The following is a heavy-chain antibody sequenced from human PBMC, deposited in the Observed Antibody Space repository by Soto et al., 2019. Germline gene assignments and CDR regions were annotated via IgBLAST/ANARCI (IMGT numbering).Heavy chain of an antibody. CDR2: INPSGGST. D-gene: IGHD3-3*01. CDR1: GYTFTSYY. Sequence: ASVKVSCKASGYTFTSYYMHWVRQAPGQGLEWMGIINPSGGSTSYAQKFQGRVTMTRDTSTSTVYMELSSLRSEDTAVYYCARVGDDFWSGYYRDGTRSENAFDIWGQGTMVTVSS. CDR3: ARVGDDFWSGYYRDGTRSENAFDI. V-gene: IGHV1-46*03. J-gene: IGHJ3*02.